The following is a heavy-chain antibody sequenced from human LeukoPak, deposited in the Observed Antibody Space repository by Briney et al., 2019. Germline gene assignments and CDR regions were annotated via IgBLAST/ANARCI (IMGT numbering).Heavy chain of an antibody. J-gene: IGHJ3*02. CDR1: GFTFSSYS. CDR2: ISSSSSYI. CDR3: ARDQVAYAFDI. Sequence: PGGSLRLSCAASGFTFSSYSMNWVRQAPWKGLEWVSSISSSSSYIYYADSVKGRFTISRDNAKNSLYLQMNSLRAEDTAVYYCARDQVAYAFDIWGQGTMVTVSS. V-gene: IGHV3-21*01.